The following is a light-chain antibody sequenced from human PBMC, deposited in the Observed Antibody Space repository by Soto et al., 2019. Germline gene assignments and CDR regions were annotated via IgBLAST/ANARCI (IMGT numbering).Light chain of an antibody. J-gene: IGKJ2*01. CDR1: QRVSSSS. V-gene: IGKV3-20*01. CDR2: GAS. Sequence: EIVLTQSPGTLSLSPGERATLSSRASQRVSSSSLAWYQQKPGQAPRLLIYGASSRATGVPDRFSGSGSGTAFTLTISSLEPEDFAVFYCQQYGSSPYTFGQGTKLEIK. CDR3: QQYGSSPYT.